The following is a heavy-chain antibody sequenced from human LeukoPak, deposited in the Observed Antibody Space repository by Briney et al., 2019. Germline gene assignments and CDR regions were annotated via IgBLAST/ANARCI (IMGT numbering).Heavy chain of an antibody. D-gene: IGHD3/OR15-3a*01. CDR1: GFTFSSYG. CDR3: AKRGVVIRVILVGFHKAAYYFES. CDR2: ISDSGGST. Sequence: GRSLRLSCAASGFTFSSYGMHWVRQAPGKGLEWVAGISDSGGSTNYADSVKGRFTISRDNPKNTLYLQMNSLRAEDTAVYFCAKRGVVIRVILVGFHKAAYYFESWGQGALVTVSS. V-gene: IGHV3-23*01. J-gene: IGHJ4*02.